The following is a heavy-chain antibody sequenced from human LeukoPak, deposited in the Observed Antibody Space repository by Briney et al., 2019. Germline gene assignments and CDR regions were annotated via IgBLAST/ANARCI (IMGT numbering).Heavy chain of an antibody. CDR1: GGSISSYY. CDR2: IYTSGST. D-gene: IGHD3-10*01. V-gene: IGHV4-4*07. Sequence: PSETLSLTCTVSGGSISSYYWSWIRQRAGKGQEWIGRIYTSGSTNYNPSLKRRVTMSVDTSKNQFSLKLSSVTAADTAVYYCARELWFGESLFDYWGQGTLVTVSS. J-gene: IGHJ4*02. CDR3: ARELWFGESLFDY.